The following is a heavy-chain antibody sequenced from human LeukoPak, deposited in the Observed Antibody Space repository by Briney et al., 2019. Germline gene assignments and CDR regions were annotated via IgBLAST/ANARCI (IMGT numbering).Heavy chain of an antibody. CDR3: ARGKSGSYYYYMDV. CDR1: GFSFDDYG. Sequence: GGSLRLSCAASGFSFDDYGMMWVRQAQGKGLEWVSGINWNGGSIGYGDSVKGRVTISRDNAKNSLYLEMNSLRAEDTALYYCARGKSGSYYYYMDVWGKGTTVTVSS. D-gene: IGHD1-26*01. J-gene: IGHJ6*03. CDR2: INWNGGSI. V-gene: IGHV3-20*04.